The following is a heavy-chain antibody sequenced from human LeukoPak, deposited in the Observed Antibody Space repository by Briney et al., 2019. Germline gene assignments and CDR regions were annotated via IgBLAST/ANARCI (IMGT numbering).Heavy chain of an antibody. J-gene: IGHJ6*03. Sequence: GGSLRLSCAASGFTFSRYAMHWVRQAPGKELEDVSGISSNGGSTYYANSVKGRFTVSRDNSKNSLYLHMSSLRTEDTALFYCAKDTIPYGRSYYYMDVWGKGTTVTVSS. CDR2: ISSNGGST. CDR3: AKDTIPYGRSYYYMDV. D-gene: IGHD3-3*01. V-gene: IGHV3-64*01. CDR1: GFTFSRYA.